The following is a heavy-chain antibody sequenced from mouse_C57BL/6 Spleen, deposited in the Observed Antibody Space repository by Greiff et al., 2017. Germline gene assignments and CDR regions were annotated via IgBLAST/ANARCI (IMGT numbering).Heavy chain of an antibody. J-gene: IGHJ2*01. CDR1: GYTFTSYW. CDR2: IDPSDSDT. Sequence: VQLQQPGAELVRPGSSVKLSCKASGYTFTSYWMHWVKQRPIQGLEWIGNIDPSDSDTHYNQKFKDKATLTVDKSSSTAYMPLSSLTSGDSADDYCARRPYDSSSSPYDLDYWGQGTTLTVSS. CDR3: ARRPYDSSSSPYDLDY. D-gene: IGHD1-1*01. V-gene: IGHV1-52*01.